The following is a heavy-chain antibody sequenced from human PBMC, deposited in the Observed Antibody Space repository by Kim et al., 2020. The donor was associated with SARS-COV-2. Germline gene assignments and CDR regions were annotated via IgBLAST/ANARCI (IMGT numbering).Heavy chain of an antibody. CDR2: ISSSSSYI. D-gene: IGHD1-26*01. CDR3: ARVGGGATPALFARRYDAFDI. CDR1: GFTFSSYS. Sequence: GGSLRLSCAASGFTFSSYSMNWVRQAPGKGLEWVSSISSSSSYIYYADSVKGRFTISRDNAKNSLYLQMNSLRAEDTAVYYCARVGGGATPALFARRYDAFDIWGQGTMVTVSS. V-gene: IGHV3-21*01. J-gene: IGHJ3*02.